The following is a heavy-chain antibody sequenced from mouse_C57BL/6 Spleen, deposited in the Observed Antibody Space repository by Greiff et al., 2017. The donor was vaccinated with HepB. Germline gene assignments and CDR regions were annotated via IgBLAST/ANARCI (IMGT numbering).Heavy chain of an antibody. CDR3: ARDGAYYYGSSYGAWFAY. CDR2: INPGSGGT. J-gene: IGHJ3*01. D-gene: IGHD1-1*01. Sequence: VQLQQSGAELVRPGTSVKVSCKASGYAFTNYLIEWVKQRPGQGLEWIGVINPGSGGTNYNEKFKGKATLTADKSSSTAYMQLSSLTSEDSAVYFCARDGAYYYGSSYGAWFAYWGQGTLVTVSA. V-gene: IGHV1-54*01. CDR1: GYAFTNYL.